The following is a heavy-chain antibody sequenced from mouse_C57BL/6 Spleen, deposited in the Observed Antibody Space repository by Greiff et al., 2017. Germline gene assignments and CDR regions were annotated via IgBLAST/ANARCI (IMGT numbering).Heavy chain of an antibody. D-gene: IGHD1-1*01. J-gene: IGHJ4*01. CDR2: IDPSDSYT. CDR3: ARPYYYGSSYYYAMDY. Sequence: QVQLQQPGAELVMPGASVKLSCKASGYTFTSYWMHWVKQRPGQGLEWIGEIDPSDSYTNYNQKFKGKSTLTVDKASSTAYMQLSSLTSEDSAVYYCARPYYYGSSYYYAMDYWGQGTSVTVSS. V-gene: IGHV1-69*01. CDR1: GYTFTSYW.